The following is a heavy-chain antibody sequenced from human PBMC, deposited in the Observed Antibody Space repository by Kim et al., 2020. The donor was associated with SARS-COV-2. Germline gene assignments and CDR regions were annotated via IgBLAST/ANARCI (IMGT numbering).Heavy chain of an antibody. CDR2: IGPNGDAT. V-gene: IGHV3-64*01. Sequence: GGSLRLSCAASGFTFSNYYMHWVRQAPGKGLEFVAAIGPNGDATYYANSVKGRFTISRDNSKNALWLQVGSLGPEDMAIYYCVRGYNFAYDFWGPGNLVT. D-gene: IGHD3-10*01. CDR1: GFTFSNYY. CDR3: VRGYNFAYDF. J-gene: IGHJ4*01.